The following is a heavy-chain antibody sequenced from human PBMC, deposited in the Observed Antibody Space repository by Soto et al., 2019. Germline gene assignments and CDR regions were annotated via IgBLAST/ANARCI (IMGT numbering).Heavy chain of an antibody. CDR2: IKGDGSDI. CDR3: STLGGPHLESRDY. V-gene: IGHV3-74*01. J-gene: IGHJ4*02. D-gene: IGHD1-1*01. CDR1: GFTFSSSR. Sequence: GGSLRLSCAASGFTFSSSRMHWVRQVPGKGLVWVSHIKGDGSDISYAESVKGRFTVSRDNARDTLYLQMNNLRAEDTALYYCSTLGGPHLESRDYWGQGTLVTVSS.